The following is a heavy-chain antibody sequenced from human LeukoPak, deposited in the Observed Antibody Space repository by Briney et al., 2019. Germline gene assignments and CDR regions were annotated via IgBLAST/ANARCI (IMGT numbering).Heavy chain of an antibody. CDR2: ISGSGGST. V-gene: IGHV3-23*01. CDR3: AKRGYSSGWYRYYFDY. J-gene: IGHJ4*02. Sequence: GGSLRLSCAVSRFTFSSFWMSWVRQAPGKGLEWVSAISGSGGSTYYADSVKGRFTISRDNSKNTLYLQMNSLRAEDTAVYYCAKRGYSSGWYRYYFDYWGQGTLVTVSS. D-gene: IGHD6-19*01. CDR1: RFTFSSFW.